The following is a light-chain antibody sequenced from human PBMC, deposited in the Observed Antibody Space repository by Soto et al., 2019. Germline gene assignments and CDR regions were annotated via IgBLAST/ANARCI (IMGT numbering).Light chain of an antibody. J-gene: IGKJ1*01. CDR1: QTISSW. Sequence: DLQTTQSPSTPSASVVARLNITRRASQTISSWLAWYQQKQGKAPKIIIFKESSLQTGVKYKFSGSGSGTEFTLTIRSMQPDEFATYYCQKYDSYQWTCGNGNKVAI. V-gene: IGKV1-5*03. CDR3: QKYDSYQWT. CDR2: KES.